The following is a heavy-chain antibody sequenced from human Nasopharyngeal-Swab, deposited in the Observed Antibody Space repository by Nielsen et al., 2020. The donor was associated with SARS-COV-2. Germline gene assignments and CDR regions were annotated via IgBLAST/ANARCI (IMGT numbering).Heavy chain of an antibody. CDR1: GFPFSSYV. CDR3: ARDSSGRMHAYDV. CDR2: ITACGGTT. V-gene: IGHV3-23*01. J-gene: IGHJ3*01. Sequence: GESLKTSCAGSGFPFSSYVMNWVRQAPGKGLEWVSTITACGGTTYYADSVKARFTVSRDNSKNTLYLEINSLRAEDTAVYYCARDSSGRMHAYDVWGQGTLVTVSS. D-gene: IGHD6-25*01.